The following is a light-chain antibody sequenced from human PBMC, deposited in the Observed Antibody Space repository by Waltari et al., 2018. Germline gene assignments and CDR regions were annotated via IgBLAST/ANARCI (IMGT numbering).Light chain of an antibody. J-gene: IGKJ1*01. Sequence: EIVLTQSPGSLSSSPGDRVTLSCRASQSVSRALAWYQQKPGQAPRLLIFGASNRATGIRDRFSGSGSETDFSLTISRLEPEDFAVYYCQHYVRLPATFGRGTKVEIK. CDR3: QHYVRLPAT. V-gene: IGKV3-20*01. CDR2: GAS. CDR1: QSVSRA.